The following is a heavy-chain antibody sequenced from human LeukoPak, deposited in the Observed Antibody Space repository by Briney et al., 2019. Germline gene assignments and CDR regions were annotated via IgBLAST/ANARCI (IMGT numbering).Heavy chain of an antibody. Sequence: RRSLCLSCAVSRLTLSSIVISWVSHAPGTVLEWVSVIDGRTYYAGSVKGRLPISTENSKSTLYLQMNSPRAEDTDVYYCAKAESGSYSVLDYWGQGTLVTVSS. CDR2: IDGRT. J-gene: IGHJ4*02. V-gene: IGHV3-23*01. CDR1: RLTLSSIV. D-gene: IGHD3-10*01. CDR3: AKAESGSYSVLDY.